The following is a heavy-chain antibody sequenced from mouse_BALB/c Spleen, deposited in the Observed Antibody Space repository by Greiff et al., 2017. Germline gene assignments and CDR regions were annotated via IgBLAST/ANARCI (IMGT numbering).Heavy chain of an antibody. CDR2: IWAGGST. D-gene: IGHD2-1*01. CDR3: ARDGNPRYYYAMDY. Sequence: VQGVESGPGLVAPSQSLSITCTVSGFSLTSYGVHWVRQPPGKGLEWLGVIWAGGSTNYNSALMSRLSISKDNSKSQVFLKMNSLQTDDTAMYYCARDGNPRYYYAMDYWGQGTSVTVSS. V-gene: IGHV2-9*02. J-gene: IGHJ4*01. CDR1: GFSLTSYG.